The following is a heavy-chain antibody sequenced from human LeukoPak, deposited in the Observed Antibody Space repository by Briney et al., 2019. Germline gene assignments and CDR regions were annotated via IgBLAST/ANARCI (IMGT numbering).Heavy chain of an antibody. CDR1: GGSLTTYS. CDR2: VYAGGRT. CDR3: ARDLAANWLDP. J-gene: IGHJ5*02. Sequence: PSETLSLTCTVSGGSLTTYSWNWIRQPAGRGLEWTGRVYAGGRTNFNPSLKTRVTMSVDTSKNQFSLVLTAVTAADTALYYCARDLAANWLDPWGQGILVTVSS. V-gene: IGHV4-4*07. D-gene: IGHD6-25*01.